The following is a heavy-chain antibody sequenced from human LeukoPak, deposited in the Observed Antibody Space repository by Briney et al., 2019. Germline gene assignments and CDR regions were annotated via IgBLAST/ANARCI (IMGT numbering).Heavy chain of an antibody. D-gene: IGHD2-2*01. CDR2: INSDGSST. J-gene: IGHJ4*02. CDR3: ASEIGYCSSTSCYFLDY. CDR1: GFTFSSYW. V-gene: IGHV3-74*01. Sequence: GGSLRLSCAASGFTFSSYWMHWVRQAPGKGLVWVSRINSDGSSTSYADSVKGRFTVSRDNAKNTLYLQMNSLRAEDTAVYYCASEIGYCSSTSCYFLDYWGPGTLVTVSS.